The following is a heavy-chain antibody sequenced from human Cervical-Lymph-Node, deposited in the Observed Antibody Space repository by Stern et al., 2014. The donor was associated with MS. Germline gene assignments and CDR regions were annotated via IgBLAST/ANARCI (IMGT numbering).Heavy chain of an antibody. Sequence: VQLEESGPGLVKPSETLSLTCTVSGDSISSNYWTWIRQPPGKGLDWIGYINYSGSTTYNPSLQSRVTISVDMSKTQFSLRRSSVTAADTAIYYCARLRSGWYDIDYWGQGTLVTVSS. CDR2: INYSGST. CDR1: GDSISSNY. V-gene: IGHV4-59*08. D-gene: IGHD6-19*01. J-gene: IGHJ4*02. CDR3: ARLRSGWYDIDY.